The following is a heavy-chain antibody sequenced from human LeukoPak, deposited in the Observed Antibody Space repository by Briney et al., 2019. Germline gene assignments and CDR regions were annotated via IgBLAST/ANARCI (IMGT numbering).Heavy chain of an antibody. CDR3: ARVFASDSWPGTSHFDY. CDR1: GGSISSYY. D-gene: IGHD6-13*01. J-gene: IGHJ4*02. Sequence: PSETLSLTCTVSGGSISSYYWSWIRQPPGKGLEWIGYIYYSGSTYYNPSLKSRVTISVDTSKNQFSLKLSSVTAADTAVYYCARVFASDSWPGTSHFDYWGQGTLVTVSS. V-gene: IGHV4-59*12. CDR2: IYYSGST.